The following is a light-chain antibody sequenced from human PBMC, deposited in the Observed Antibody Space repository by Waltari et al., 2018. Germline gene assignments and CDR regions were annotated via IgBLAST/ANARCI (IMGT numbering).Light chain of an antibody. Sequence: EIVMTQSPANLSVSPGERATLSCRASQSVDNNLAWYQQNPGQAPRLLIYGASTRATGIAARFSGSGSGTEFTFTISSLQSEDFAVYYCQQYNNWPFTFGRGTKLELK. CDR3: QQYNNWPFT. CDR1: QSVDNN. CDR2: GAS. V-gene: IGKV3-15*01. J-gene: IGKJ2*01.